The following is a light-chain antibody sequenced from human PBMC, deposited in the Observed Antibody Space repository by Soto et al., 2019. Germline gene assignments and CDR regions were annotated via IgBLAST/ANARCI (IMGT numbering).Light chain of an antibody. V-gene: IGKV3-11*01. CDR2: DIS. Sequence: EIELIQSPATLSLSPGERATLSCRASQSVGSDLAWYQQKPGQAPRLLIYDISNRATAIPGRFSGSGFGTDFTLTISSLEPEDFAVYYCQQFGSSPGFTFGPGTKVDIK. CDR3: QQFGSSPGFT. J-gene: IGKJ3*01. CDR1: QSVGSD.